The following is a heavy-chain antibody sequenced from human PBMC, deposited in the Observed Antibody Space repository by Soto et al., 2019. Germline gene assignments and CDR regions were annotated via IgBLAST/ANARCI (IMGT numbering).Heavy chain of an antibody. J-gene: IGHJ6*02. CDR3: ARASYYYDSNYWGMDV. D-gene: IGHD3-22*01. V-gene: IGHV4-30-2*01. Sequence: ASETLSLTCAVSGGSISSGGYSWSWIRQPPGKGLEGIGYIYHSGSTYYNPSLKSRVTISVDRSKNQFSLKLSSVTAADTAVYYCARASYYYDSNYWGMDVWGQGTTVIVSS. CDR1: GGSISSGGYS. CDR2: IYHSGST.